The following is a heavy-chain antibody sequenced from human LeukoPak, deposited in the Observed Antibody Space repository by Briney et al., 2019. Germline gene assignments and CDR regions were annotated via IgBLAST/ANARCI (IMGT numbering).Heavy chain of an antibody. J-gene: IGHJ4*02. CDR3: ARGGLGGAFDY. CDR1: GFTFSNYW. D-gene: IGHD3/OR15-3a*01. CDR2: IKQDGREK. Sequence: GGSLRLSCAASGFTFSNYWMSWVRHAPGKGLEWAANIKQDGREKDYVDSVKGRFTISRDNAKKSLYLQMDSLRAEDTAMYYCARGGLGGAFDYWGQGSLVTVSS. V-gene: IGHV3-7*01.